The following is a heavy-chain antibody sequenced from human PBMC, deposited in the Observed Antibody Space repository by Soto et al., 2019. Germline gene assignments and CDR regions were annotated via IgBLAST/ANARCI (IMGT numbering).Heavy chain of an antibody. CDR2: ISYDGSEK. D-gene: IGHD6-19*01. CDR3: AKGYEVSPPVASGWYSNYFYGVDV. J-gene: IGHJ6*02. Sequence: ESGGGVVRPGRSLRLSCGASGFSFSKYGMHWVRQAPGEGLEWLSLISYDGSEKWYAESVKGRFTISRDNSKNTLYLQMNSLRGDDTAVYYCAKGYEVSPPVASGWYSNYFYGVDVWGRGTTFTVSS. V-gene: IGHV3-30*18. CDR1: GFSFSKYG.